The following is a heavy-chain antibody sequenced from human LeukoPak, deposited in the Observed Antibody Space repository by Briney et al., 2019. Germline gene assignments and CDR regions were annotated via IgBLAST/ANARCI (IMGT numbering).Heavy chain of an antibody. CDR3: ARGTEMATVGSWFDP. J-gene: IGHJ5*02. CDR1: GFTFSSYE. Sequence: GGSLRLSCAASGFTFSSYEMNWVRQAPGKGLEWVSYISSSGSTIYYADSVKGRFTISRDNAKNSVYLQMNSLRAEDTAVYYCARGTEMATVGSWFDPWGQGTLVTVSS. D-gene: IGHD5-24*01. V-gene: IGHV3-48*03. CDR2: ISSSGSTI.